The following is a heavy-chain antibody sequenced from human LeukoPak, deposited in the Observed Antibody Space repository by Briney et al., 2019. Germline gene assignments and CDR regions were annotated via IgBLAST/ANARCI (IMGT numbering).Heavy chain of an antibody. Sequence: GASVKVSCKASGYTFTSYDINWVRQATGQGLEWMGWMNPNSGNTGYAQKFQGRDTITRNTSISTAYMELSSLRSEDTAVYYCARTAVGHYYYYMDVWGKGTTVTVSS. J-gene: IGHJ6*03. D-gene: IGHD4-17*01. CDR3: ARTAVGHYYYYMDV. CDR2: MNPNSGNT. V-gene: IGHV1-8*03. CDR1: GYTFTSYD.